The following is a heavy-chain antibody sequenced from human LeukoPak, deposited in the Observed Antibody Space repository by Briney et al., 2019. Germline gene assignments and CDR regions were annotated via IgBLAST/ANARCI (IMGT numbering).Heavy chain of an antibody. CDR1: GFTFSSHV. CDR2: ISGSGGST. J-gene: IGHJ5*02. CDR3: AKPTQAATSWFDP. V-gene: IGHV3-23*01. Sequence: GGSLRLSCAASGFTFSSHVMSWVRQAPGKGLEWVSAISGSGGSTYYADSVKGRFTISRDNSKNTLYLQMNSLRAEDTAVYYCAKPTQAATSWFDPWGQGTLVTVSS. D-gene: IGHD2-15*01.